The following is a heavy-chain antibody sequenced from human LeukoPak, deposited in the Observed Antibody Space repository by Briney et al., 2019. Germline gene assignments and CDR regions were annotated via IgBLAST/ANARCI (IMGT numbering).Heavy chain of an antibody. CDR1: GFTFSDYY. V-gene: IGHV3-11*04. J-gene: IGHJ6*03. CDR3: ARDGPDRDYDFWSGYSPGYYYYYMDV. CDR2: ISSSSSTT. D-gene: IGHD3-3*01. Sequence: PGGSLRLSCAASGFTFSDYYMSWIRQAPGKGLEWVSYISSSSSTTYYADSVKGRFTISRDNAKNSLYLQMNSLRAEDTAVYYCARDGPDRDYDFWSGYSPGYYYYYMDVWGKGTTVTVSS.